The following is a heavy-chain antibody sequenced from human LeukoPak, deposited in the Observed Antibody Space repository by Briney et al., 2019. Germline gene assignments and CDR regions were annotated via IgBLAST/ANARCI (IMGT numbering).Heavy chain of an antibody. V-gene: IGHV1-46*01. CDR3: ARDHNWVVDY. D-gene: IGHD1-1*01. J-gene: IGHJ4*02. Sequence: ASVKVSCKASGYTFTSNYIHWVRQAPGQGLEWMGMIYPRDGSTSYAQKFQGRVTVTRDTSTSTVHMELSGLRSEDTAVYYCARDHNWVVDYWGQGTLVTVSS. CDR1: GYTFTSNY. CDR2: IYPRDGST.